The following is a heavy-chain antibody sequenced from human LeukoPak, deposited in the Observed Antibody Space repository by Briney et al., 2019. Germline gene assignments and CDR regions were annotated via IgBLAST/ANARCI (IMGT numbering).Heavy chain of an antibody. J-gene: IGHJ6*03. V-gene: IGHV4-59*12. Sequence: ADTLSLTCTVSDDSITIYYWTWIRQPPGKGLDGIGYIDHTGSTNSTPSLKSRVTISVDTSKNQFSLNLSSVTAADTAVYYCAREVSEWFGEFIGYYYYMDVWGKGTMVTISS. CDR2: IDHTGST. CDR3: AREVSEWFGEFIGYYYYMDV. D-gene: IGHD3-10*01. CDR1: DDSITIYY.